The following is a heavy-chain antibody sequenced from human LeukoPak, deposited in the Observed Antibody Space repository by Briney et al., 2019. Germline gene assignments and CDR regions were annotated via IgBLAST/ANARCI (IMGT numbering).Heavy chain of an antibody. J-gene: IGHJ4*02. Sequence: PGGSLRLSCAASGFTFSSYAMHWVRQAPGKGLEWVAVIWYDGSNKYYADSVKGRFTISRDNSKNTLYLQMNSLRAEDTAVYYCAKNGVFRYNWNYIDYWGQGTLVTVSS. CDR2: IWYDGSNK. CDR1: GFTFSSYA. CDR3: AKNGVFRYNWNYIDY. D-gene: IGHD1-7*01. V-gene: IGHV3-33*06.